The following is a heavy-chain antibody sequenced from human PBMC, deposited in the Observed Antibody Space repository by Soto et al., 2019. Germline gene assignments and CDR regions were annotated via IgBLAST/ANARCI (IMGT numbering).Heavy chain of an antibody. D-gene: IGHD3-22*01. CDR2: ILTSGSTI. CDR1: GFTFSSHS. J-gene: IGHJ6*03. V-gene: IGHV3-48*01. CDR3: ARVRGYTLSYYYMDV. Sequence: GGSLRLSCAASGFTFSSHSMNWVRQAPGKGLEWVSYILTSGSTIYYADSVKGRFTISRDNAKNSLYLEMNSLRSEDTAVYYCARVRGYTLSYYYMDVWGKGTTVTVSS.